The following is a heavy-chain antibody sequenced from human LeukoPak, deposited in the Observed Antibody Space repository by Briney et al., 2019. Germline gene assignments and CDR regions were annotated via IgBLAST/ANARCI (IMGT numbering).Heavy chain of an antibody. CDR2: IWYDGSNK. CDR3: ARERGIAAAAAFDY. V-gene: IGHV3-33*01. D-gene: IGHD6-13*01. J-gene: IGHJ4*02. CDR1: GFTFSSYG. Sequence: GGSLRLSCAASGFTFSSYGMHWVRQAPGKGLEWVAVIWYDGSNKYYADSVKGRFTISRDNSKNTLYLQMNNLRAEDTAVYYCARERGIAAAAAFDYWGQGTLVTVSS.